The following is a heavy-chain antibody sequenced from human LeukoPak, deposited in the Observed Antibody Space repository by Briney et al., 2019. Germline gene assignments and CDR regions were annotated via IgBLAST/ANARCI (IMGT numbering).Heavy chain of an antibody. D-gene: IGHD5-24*01. J-gene: IGHJ4*02. CDR1: GYTFTGYY. CDR3: ARGPRGRWLQPDY. Sequence: ASVKVSCNASGYTFTGYYMHWVRQAPGQGLEWMGWINPNSGGTNYAQKFQGWVTMTRDTSISTAYVELSRLRSDDTAVYYCARGPRGRWLQPDYWGQGTLVTVSS. CDR2: INPNSGGT. V-gene: IGHV1-2*04.